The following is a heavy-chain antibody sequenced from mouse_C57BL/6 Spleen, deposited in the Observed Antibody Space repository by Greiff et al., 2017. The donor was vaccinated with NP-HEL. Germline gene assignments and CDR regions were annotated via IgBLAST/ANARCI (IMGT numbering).Heavy chain of an antibody. CDR3: FPTMWYFDV. CDR1: GYTFTDYY. V-gene: IGHV1-26*01. CDR2: INPNNGGT. Sequence: VQLQQSGPELVKPGASVKISCKASGYTFTDYYMNWVKQSHGKSLEWIGDINPNNGGTSYNQKFKGKATLTVDKSSSTAYMELRSLTSEDSAVYYCFPTMWYFDVWGTGTTVTVSS. D-gene: IGHD2-10*01. J-gene: IGHJ1*03.